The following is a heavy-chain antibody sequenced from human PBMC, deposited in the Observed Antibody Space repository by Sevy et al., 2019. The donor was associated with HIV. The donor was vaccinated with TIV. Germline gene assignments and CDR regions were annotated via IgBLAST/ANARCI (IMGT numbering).Heavy chain of an antibody. CDR1: GFTFSSYW. V-gene: IGHV3-7*01. CDR2: INQDGSET. J-gene: IGHJ4*02. CDR3: ARLFSGSSDY. Sequence: GGSLRLSCAASGFTFSSYWMSWVRQAPGKGLEWVATINQDGSETLHVDSVKGRFTISRHNPRKSLYLQMNSLSAEDTAVYYCARLFSGSSDYWGQGTLVTVSS. D-gene: IGHD3-10*01.